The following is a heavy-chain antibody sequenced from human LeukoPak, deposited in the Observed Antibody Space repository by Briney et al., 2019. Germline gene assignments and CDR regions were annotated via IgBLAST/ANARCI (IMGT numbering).Heavy chain of an antibody. J-gene: IGHJ4*02. D-gene: IGHD4-17*01. CDR3: AREGSYGDYVQY. CDR1: GSSISSGGYY. CDR2: IYYSGST. V-gene: IGHV4-31*03. Sequence: SETLSLTCTVSGSSISSGGYYWSWIRQHPGKGLEWIGYIYYSGSTYYNPSLKSRVTISVDTSKNQFSLKLSSVTAADTAVYYCAREGSYGDYVQYWGQGTLVTVSS.